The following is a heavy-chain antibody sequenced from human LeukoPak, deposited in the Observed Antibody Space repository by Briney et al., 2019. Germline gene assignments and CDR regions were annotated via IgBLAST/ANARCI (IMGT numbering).Heavy chain of an antibody. CDR3: AKETTLYGDYESVVADYFDY. CDR2: ISGSGGST. V-gene: IGHV3-23*01. J-gene: IGHJ4*02. Sequence: GSLRLSCAASGFTFSSYAMSWVRQAPGKGLEWVSAISGSGGSTYYADSVKGRFTISRDNSKNTLYQQMNSLRAEDTAVYYCAKETTLYGDYESVVADYFDYWGQGTLVTVSS. D-gene: IGHD4-17*01. CDR1: GFTFSSYA.